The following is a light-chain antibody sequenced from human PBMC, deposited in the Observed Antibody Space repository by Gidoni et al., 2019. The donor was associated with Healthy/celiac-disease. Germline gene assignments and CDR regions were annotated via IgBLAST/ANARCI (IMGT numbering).Light chain of an antibody. CDR2: KAS. V-gene: IGKV1-5*03. CDR1: QSISSW. J-gene: IGKJ1*01. Sequence: DIQITQSPSTLSASVGDRVTITCRASQSISSWLAWYQQKPGKAPKLLIYKASSLESGVPSRFSGSGSGTEFTLTISGLQPDDFATYYCQQYNSQWTFGQGTKVEIK. CDR3: QQYNSQWT.